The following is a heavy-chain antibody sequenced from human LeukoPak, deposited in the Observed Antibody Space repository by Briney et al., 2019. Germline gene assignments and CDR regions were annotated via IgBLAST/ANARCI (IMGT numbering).Heavy chain of an antibody. CDR1: GGSISNYF. D-gene: IGHD1-26*01. Sequence: SETLSLTCTVSGGSISNYFWSWIRQPPGKGLECIGYIYYSGSTNYNPSLKSRVTISVDTSKNQFSLKLSSVTAADTAVYYCARIRGALDYWGQGTLVTVSS. CDR2: IYYSGST. CDR3: ARIRGALDY. V-gene: IGHV4-59*08. J-gene: IGHJ4*02.